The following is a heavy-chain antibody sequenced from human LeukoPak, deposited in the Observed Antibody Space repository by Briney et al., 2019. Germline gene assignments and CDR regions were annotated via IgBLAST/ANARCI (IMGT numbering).Heavy chain of an antibody. Sequence: GGSLRLSCAASGFTFSSYAMSWVRQAPGQGLEWVSAISGSGGSTYYADSVKGRFTISRDNSNNTAYLQLNSLRADDTAVYYCAKDAPVNIVVVPAANSWGQGTLVTVSS. J-gene: IGHJ4*02. CDR3: AKDAPVNIVVVPAANS. D-gene: IGHD2-2*01. CDR1: GFTFSSYA. CDR2: ISGSGGST. V-gene: IGHV3-23*01.